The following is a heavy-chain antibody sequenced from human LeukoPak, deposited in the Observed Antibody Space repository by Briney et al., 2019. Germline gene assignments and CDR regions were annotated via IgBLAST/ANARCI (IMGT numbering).Heavy chain of an antibody. CDR1: GFTFSSYG. Sequence: GGSLRLSSAAPGFTFSSYGMSWVRQAPGKGLEWVSAISGSGGSTYYPDSVRGRFTISRDNAKNSLYLQMNSLRAEDTAVYYCTRNSGWYGMTWGEGTLVAVSS. CDR2: ISGSGGST. D-gene: IGHD6-19*01. CDR3: TRNSGWYGMT. V-gene: IGHV3-23*01. J-gene: IGHJ4*02.